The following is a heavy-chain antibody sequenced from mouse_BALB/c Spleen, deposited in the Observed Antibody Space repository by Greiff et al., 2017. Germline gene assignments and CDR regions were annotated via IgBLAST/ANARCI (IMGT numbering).Heavy chain of an antibody. Sequence: VQLQESGAELVKPGASVKLSCTASGFNIKDTYMHWVKQRPEQGLEWIGRIDPANGNTKYDPKFQGKATITADTSSNTAYLQLSSLTSEDTAVYYCASPFAYWGQGTLVTVSA. CDR3: ASPFAY. J-gene: IGHJ3*01. CDR2: IDPANGNT. V-gene: IGHV14-3*02. CDR1: GFNIKDTY.